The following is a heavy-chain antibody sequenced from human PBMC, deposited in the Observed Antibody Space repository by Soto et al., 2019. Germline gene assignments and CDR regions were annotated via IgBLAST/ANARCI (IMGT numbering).Heavy chain of an antibody. J-gene: IGHJ4*02. CDR2: ISGSASNI. CDR1: GFTFSSYS. D-gene: IGHD2-2*01. CDR3: ARDGHCISSSCFFLPDY. V-gene: IGHV3-21*01. Sequence: EVQLVESGGGLVQPGGSLRLSCAASGFTFSSYSMSWVRQAPGKGLEWVSSISGSASNIHYADSVKCRFTISRDTAENSRYLQLNSLRAEDTALYYCARDGHCISSSCFFLPDYWGQGTLVTVSS.